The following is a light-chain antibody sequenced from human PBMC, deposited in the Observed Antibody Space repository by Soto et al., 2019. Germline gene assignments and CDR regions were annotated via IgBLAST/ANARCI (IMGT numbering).Light chain of an antibody. CDR1: SSDVGSNT. V-gene: IGLV1-44*01. CDR2: SND. J-gene: IGLJ1*01. Sequence: QSVLTQPRSASATPGQRVTISCSGRSSDVGSNTVNWYQQFPGAAPKLLIYSNDQRPSGVPDRFSASKSGTSASLAISGLQSEDEADYYCATWDDSLFGHVFGTGTKVTVL. CDR3: ATWDDSLFGHV.